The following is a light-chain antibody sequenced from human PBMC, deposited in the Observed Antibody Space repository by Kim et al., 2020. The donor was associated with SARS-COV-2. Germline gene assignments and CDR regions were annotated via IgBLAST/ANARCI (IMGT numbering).Light chain of an antibody. CDR2: EVS. CDR3: MQGICLPRT. Sequence: PASSSGTSSQSRLHSVGTTFLYWYLQKPGQSPQLLIDEVSRRFSGVPDRCSGSGSGTDFTLKISRVEAEDVGVYYCMQGICLPRTFGQGTKVDIK. J-gene: IGKJ1*01. CDR1: QSRLHSVGTTF. V-gene: IGKV2-29*02.